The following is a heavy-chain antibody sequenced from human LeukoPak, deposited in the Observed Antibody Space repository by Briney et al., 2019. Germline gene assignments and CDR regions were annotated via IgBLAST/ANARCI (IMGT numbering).Heavy chain of an antibody. D-gene: IGHD4-11*01. Sequence: PSETLSLTCTVSGGSISSSSYYWGWIRQPPGKGLEWIGSIYYSGSTYYNPSLKSRVTISVDTSKNQFSLKLSSVTAADTAVYYCARVVRTTEYYFDYWGQGTLVTVSS. V-gene: IGHV4-39*07. CDR3: ARVVRTTEYYFDY. CDR1: GGSISSSSYY. J-gene: IGHJ4*02. CDR2: IYYSGST.